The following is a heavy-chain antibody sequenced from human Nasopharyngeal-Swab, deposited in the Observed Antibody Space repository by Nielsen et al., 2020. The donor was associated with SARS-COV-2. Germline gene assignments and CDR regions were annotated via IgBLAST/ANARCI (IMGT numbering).Heavy chain of an antibody. D-gene: IGHD1-26*01. Sequence: GDSLKISCKGSGYSFTTYWIGWVRQMPGKGLEWMGIIYPGDSDTRYSPSFQGQVTISADKSISTAYLQWSSLKASDTAMYYCASGRRAGATVLDYWGQGTLVTVSS. J-gene: IGHJ4*02. V-gene: IGHV5-51*01. CDR2: IYPGDSDT. CDR3: ASGRRAGATVLDY. CDR1: GYSFTTYW.